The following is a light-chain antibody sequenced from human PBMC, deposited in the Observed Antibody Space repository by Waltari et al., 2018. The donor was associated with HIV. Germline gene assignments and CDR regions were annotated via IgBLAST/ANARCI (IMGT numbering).Light chain of an antibody. CDR2: DTS. CDR1: TGAVTTGHY. V-gene: IGLV7-46*01. Sequence: QAVVTQQHSLTVSPEGTVTPTFGSSTGAVTTGHYPYGFKQKPGQAPRSLIFDTSNKQASTPARFAGSRLGGKAALTLSGAQPEEEADYYCLLSYSGASWVFGGGTKVTVL. J-gene: IGLJ3*02. CDR3: LLSYSGASWV.